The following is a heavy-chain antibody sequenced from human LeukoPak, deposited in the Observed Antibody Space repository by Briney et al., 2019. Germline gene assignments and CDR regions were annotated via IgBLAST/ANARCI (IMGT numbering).Heavy chain of an antibody. CDR2: ISYGSDK. CDR1: GFTFSLYT. V-gene: IGHV3-30*04. Sequence: GGSLRLSCAASGFTFSLYTMHWVRQAPGKGLEWVAVISYGSDKYYADSVKGRFTISRDNSKNTLYLQMNSLRTEDTAVYYCAKDRLIEKDCSGGSCYPAMDVWGKGTTVTVSS. CDR3: AKDRLIEKDCSGGSCYPAMDV. J-gene: IGHJ6*03. D-gene: IGHD2-15*01.